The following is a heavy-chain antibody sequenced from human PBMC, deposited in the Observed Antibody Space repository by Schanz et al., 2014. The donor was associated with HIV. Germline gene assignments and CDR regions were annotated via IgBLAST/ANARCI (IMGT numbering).Heavy chain of an antibody. J-gene: IGHJ4*02. V-gene: IGHV1-2*02. D-gene: IGHD3-10*01. CDR1: GYTFSDHY. Sequence: QVQLVQSGAEVKKPGASVQVSCKASGYTFSDHYMHWVRQAPGQGLEWMGWINPNSGSTIYAQKFQGRVTMTRDTSINTAYMEMSGLRSDDTAVYYCVRGVIYYDSGSYYNYFDYWGQGTLVTVSA. CDR3: VRGVIYYDSGSYYNYFDY. CDR2: INPNSGST.